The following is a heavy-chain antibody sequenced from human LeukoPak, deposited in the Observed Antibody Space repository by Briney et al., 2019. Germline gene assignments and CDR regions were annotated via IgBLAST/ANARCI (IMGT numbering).Heavy chain of an antibody. CDR3: AREDDSSGYYPDAFDI. Sequence: PGGSLRLSCAASGFTFSSYEMNWVRRAPGKGLEWVSYISSSSSTIYYADSVKGRFTISRDNAKNSLYLQMNSLRAEDTAVYCCAREDDSSGYYPDAFDIWGQGTMVTVSS. CDR2: ISSSSSTI. CDR1: GFTFSSYE. V-gene: IGHV3-48*01. J-gene: IGHJ3*02. D-gene: IGHD3-22*01.